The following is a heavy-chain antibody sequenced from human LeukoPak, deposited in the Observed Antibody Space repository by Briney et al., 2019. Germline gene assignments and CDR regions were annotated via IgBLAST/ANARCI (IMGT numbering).Heavy chain of an antibody. J-gene: IGHJ3*02. CDR2: INPGAGTT. Sequence: ASVKVSCKASGYTFTSYYIHWVRQAPGQGLEWMGIINPGAGTTTYAQKFQGRLTMTTDTSTSTVYMELSSLTSEDTAVYYCAREFCRLERRSNAFDIWGQGTMVTVSS. D-gene: IGHD1-1*01. CDR1: GYTFTSYY. CDR3: AREFCRLERRSNAFDI. V-gene: IGHV1-46*01.